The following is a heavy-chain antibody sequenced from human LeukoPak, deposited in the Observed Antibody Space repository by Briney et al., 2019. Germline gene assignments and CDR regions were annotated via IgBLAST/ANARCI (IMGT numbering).Heavy chain of an antibody. V-gene: IGHV3-74*01. CDR1: GFTFSNYW. Sequence: GGSLRLSCAASGFTFSNYWMHWVRQAPGKGPVWVSRIKSDGSSARFADSVQGRFTISRDNGKNTLYLQMNSLRAEDTAVYYCARGGDSSNWYPGYFEYWGQGALVTVSS. CDR2: IKSDGSSA. D-gene: IGHD6-13*01. J-gene: IGHJ4*02. CDR3: ARGGDSSNWYPGYFEY.